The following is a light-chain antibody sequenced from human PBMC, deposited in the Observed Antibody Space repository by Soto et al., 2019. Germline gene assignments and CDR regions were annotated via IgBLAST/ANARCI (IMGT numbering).Light chain of an antibody. CDR2: DAS. Sequence: DIQMTQSPSTLSASVGDRVTITCRASQNISRWLAWYQQKPGKAPKLLIYDASNLESGVPSRFSGSGSETDFTLTVSSLQPADFATYYCQHYYSYSPTFGQGTKVEIK. V-gene: IGKV1-5*01. CDR3: QHYYSYSPT. J-gene: IGKJ1*01. CDR1: QNISRW.